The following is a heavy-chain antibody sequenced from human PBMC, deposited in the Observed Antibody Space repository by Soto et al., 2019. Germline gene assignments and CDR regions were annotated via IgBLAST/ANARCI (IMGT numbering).Heavy chain of an antibody. CDR1: GFTFSNAW. CDR3: TTGIVGVIPSGMDV. Sequence: GGSLRLSCAASGFTFSNAWMSWVRQAPGKGLEWVGRIKRKTDGGTTDYAAPVKGRFTISRDDSKNTLYLQMNSLKTEDTAVYYCTTGIVGVIPSGMDVWGQGTTVTVSS. CDR2: IKRKTDGGTT. V-gene: IGHV3-15*01. J-gene: IGHJ6*02. D-gene: IGHD3-22*01.